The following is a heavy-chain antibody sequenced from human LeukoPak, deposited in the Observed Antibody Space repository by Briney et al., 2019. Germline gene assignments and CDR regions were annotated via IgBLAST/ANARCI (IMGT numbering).Heavy chain of an antibody. J-gene: IGHJ4*02. D-gene: IGHD6-13*01. Sequence: GGSLRLSCAASGFTFSSYGMHWVRQAPGKRLEWVAVISYDGSNKYYADSVKGRFTISRDNSKNTLYLQMNSLRAEDTAVYYCAKTGYSSSWIDYWGQGTLVTVSS. CDR3: AKTGYSSSWIDY. V-gene: IGHV3-30*18. CDR1: GFTFSSYG. CDR2: ISYDGSNK.